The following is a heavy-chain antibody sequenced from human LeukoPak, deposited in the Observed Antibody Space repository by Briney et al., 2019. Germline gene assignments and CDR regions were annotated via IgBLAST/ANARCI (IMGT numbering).Heavy chain of an antibody. CDR3: ARVWHDYVWGSYRPTTEYYFDY. J-gene: IGHJ4*02. CDR1: GYTFTGYY. Sequence: ASVKVSYKASGYTFTGYYMHWVRQAPGQGLEWMGWINPNSGGTNYAQKFQGRVTMTRDTSISTAYMELSRLRSDDTAVYYCARVWHDYVWGSYRPTTEYYFDYWGQGTLVTVSS. V-gene: IGHV1-2*02. CDR2: INPNSGGT. D-gene: IGHD3-16*02.